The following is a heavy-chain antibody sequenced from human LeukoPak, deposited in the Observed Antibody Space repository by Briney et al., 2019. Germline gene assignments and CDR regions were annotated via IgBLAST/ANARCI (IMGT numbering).Heavy chain of an antibody. CDR1: GGTFSSYA. J-gene: IGHJ4*02. CDR2: IIPILGIA. CDR3: ARDANSSGSTDY. D-gene: IGHD1-26*01. Sequence: ASVKASCKASGGTFSSYAISWVRQAPGQGLEWMGRIIPILGIANYAQKFQGRVTITADKSTSTAYMELSSLRSEDTAVYYCARDANSSGSTDYWGQGTLVTVSS. V-gene: IGHV1-69*04.